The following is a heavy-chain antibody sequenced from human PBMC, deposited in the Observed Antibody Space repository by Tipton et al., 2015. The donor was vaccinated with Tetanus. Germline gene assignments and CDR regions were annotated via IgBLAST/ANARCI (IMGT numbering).Heavy chain of an antibody. D-gene: IGHD2-15*01. V-gene: IGHV4-34*01. J-gene: IGHJ6*02. CDR3: ARVPVVAVVAVGMDV. CDR2: ITQVGST. Sequence: LRLSCAVHGGSFSGDYWTWIRQPPGKGLEWIGEITQVGSTNYNPSLRSRLTISMDTSKKQFSLKLSSVTAADTAVYYCARVPVVAVVAVGMDVWGQGTTVTVSS. CDR1: GGSFSGDY.